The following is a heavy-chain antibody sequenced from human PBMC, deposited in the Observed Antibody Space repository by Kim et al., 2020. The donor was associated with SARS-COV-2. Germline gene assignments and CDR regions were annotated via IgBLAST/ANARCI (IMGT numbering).Heavy chain of an antibody. V-gene: IGHV4-30-2*04. Sequence: TSYNPSLKSRVTISVDTSKNQFSLQLSSVTAADTAVYYCARSGPPFYFDYWGQGSLVTVSS. CDR2: T. CDR3: ARSGPPFYFDY. J-gene: IGHJ4*02. D-gene: IGHD3-10*01.